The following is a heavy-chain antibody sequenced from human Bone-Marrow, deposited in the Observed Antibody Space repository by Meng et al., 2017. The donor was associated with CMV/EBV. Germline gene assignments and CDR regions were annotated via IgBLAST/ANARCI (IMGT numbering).Heavy chain of an antibody. CDR2: ISGSGGGR. D-gene: IGHD2-2*01. CDR1: GFTFSSYA. CDR3: ARDRRGSTDADY. J-gene: IGHJ4*02. V-gene: IGHV3-23*01. Sequence: GGSLRLSCAAYGFTFSSYAMSWVRQAPGKGLEWVSAISGSGGGRNYADSVKGRFTITRDNSKNTLYLQMNSLRTEDTAAYYCARDRRGSTDADYWGQGTLVTVSS.